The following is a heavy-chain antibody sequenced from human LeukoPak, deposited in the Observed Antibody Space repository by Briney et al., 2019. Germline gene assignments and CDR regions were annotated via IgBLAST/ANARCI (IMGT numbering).Heavy chain of an antibody. CDR1: GFTFSDYY. CDR2: ISSSGSTI. V-gene: IGHV3-11*04. Sequence: GGSLRLSCAASGFTFSDYYMNCIRRAPGKGLEWVSYISSSGSTIYYADSVKGRFTISRDNAKNSLYLQMNSLRAEDTAVYYCAELGITMIGGVWGKGTTVTISS. D-gene: IGHD3-10*02. J-gene: IGHJ6*04. CDR3: AELGITMIGGV.